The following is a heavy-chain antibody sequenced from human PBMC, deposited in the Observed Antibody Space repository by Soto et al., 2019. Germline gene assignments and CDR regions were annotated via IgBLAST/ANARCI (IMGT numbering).Heavy chain of an antibody. CDR2: ISAYNGNT. V-gene: IGHV1-18*04. Sequence: QVQLVQSGAEVKKPGASVKVSCKASGYTFTSYGISWVRQAPGQGLEWMGWISAYNGNTNYAQKLQGRVTMTTDTSTSTACMERRSLRSDDTAVYYCARDWGHSSGWYYYYYGMDVWGQGTTVTVSS. J-gene: IGHJ6*02. CDR1: GYTFTSYG. CDR3: ARDWGHSSGWYYYYYGMDV. D-gene: IGHD6-19*01.